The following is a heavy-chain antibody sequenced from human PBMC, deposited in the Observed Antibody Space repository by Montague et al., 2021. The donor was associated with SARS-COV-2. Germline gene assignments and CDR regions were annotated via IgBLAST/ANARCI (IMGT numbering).Heavy chain of an antibody. CDR3: AREEPWNCFDP. CDR2: IYYSGST. CDR1: GGSISSYY. Sequence: SETLSLTCTVSGGSISSYYWSWIRQPPGKGLEWIGYIYYSGSTNYNPSLETRVTISVDPSKNQSSLKLSSVTAADTAVYYCAREEPWNCFDPWGQGTLVIVSS. V-gene: IGHV4-59*12. J-gene: IGHJ5*02.